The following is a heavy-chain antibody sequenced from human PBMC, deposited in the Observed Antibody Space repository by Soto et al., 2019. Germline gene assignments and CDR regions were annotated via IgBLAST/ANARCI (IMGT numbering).Heavy chain of an antibody. Sequence: NPSETLSLTCTVSGGSVSSGSYYWSWIRQPPGKGLEWIGYIYYSGSTNYNPSLKSRVTISVDTSKNQFSLKLSSVTAADTAVYYCASQETIDYYYYGMDVWGQGTTVTVSS. J-gene: IGHJ6*02. V-gene: IGHV4-61*01. CDR3: ASQETIDYYYYGMDV. CDR1: GGSVSSGSYY. CDR2: IYYSGST.